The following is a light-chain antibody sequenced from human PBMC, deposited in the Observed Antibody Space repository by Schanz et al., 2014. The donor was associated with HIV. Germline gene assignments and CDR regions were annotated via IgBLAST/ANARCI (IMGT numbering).Light chain of an antibody. CDR2: GNN. Sequence: QSVLTQPPSVSGAPGQRVTISCTGSSSNIGAGYDVHWYKQLPETAPKLLMFGNNNRPSGVPDRYSGSKSDTSASLAISGLRSEDETDYYCAAWDDSLNGVVFGGGTKLTVL. V-gene: IGLV1-40*01. J-gene: IGLJ2*01. CDR3: AAWDDSLNGVV. CDR1: SSNIGAGYD.